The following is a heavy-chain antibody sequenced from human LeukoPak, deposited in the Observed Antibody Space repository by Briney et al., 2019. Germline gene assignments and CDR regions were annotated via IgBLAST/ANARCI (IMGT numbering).Heavy chain of an antibody. D-gene: IGHD1-7*01. V-gene: IGHV1-18*01. CDR2: ISAYNGHT. J-gene: IGHJ4*02. CDR1: GYTFTNYA. CDR3: ARDAILARTFDY. Sequence: EASVKVSCKASGYTFTNYAISWVRQAPGQGLEWMGWISAYNGHTNYAQNLQGRVTITTDTSTSTAYMDLRSLRSDDTAVYYCARDAILARTFDYWGQGTLLTVSS.